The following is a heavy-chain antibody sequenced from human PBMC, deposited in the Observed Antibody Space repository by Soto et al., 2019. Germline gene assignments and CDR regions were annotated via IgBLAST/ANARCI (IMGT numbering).Heavy chain of an antibody. J-gene: IGHJ3*02. CDR3: AKTATGWFSAFDI. Sequence: EVQLLESGGGLVQPGGSLRLSCAASGFTFSSYAMSWVRQAPGKGLEWVSVISGSGGTTYYADSVKGRFTFSRDNSKNTLYLQMHSLRAEDTAVYYCAKTATGWFSAFDIWCQGTMVTVSA. CDR1: GFTFSSYA. V-gene: IGHV3-23*01. D-gene: IGHD6-19*01. CDR2: ISGSGGTT.